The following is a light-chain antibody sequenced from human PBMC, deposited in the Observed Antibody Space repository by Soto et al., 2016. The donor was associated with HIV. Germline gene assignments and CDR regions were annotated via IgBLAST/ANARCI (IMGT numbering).Light chain of an antibody. J-gene: IGLJ1*01. CDR1: NIGSKS. V-gene: IGLV3-21*03. Sequence: SYELTQPPSVSVAPGKTARITCGGNNIGSKSVHWYQQKPGQAPVMVVYDDNDRPPGIPERFSGSNSGDTATLTINRVEAGDEADYYCQVWETSNDHYVFGTGTKVTVL. CDR2: DDN. CDR3: QVWETSNDHYV.